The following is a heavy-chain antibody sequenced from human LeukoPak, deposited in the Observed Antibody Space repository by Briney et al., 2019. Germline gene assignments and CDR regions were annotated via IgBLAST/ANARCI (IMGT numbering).Heavy chain of an antibody. D-gene: IGHD4-17*01. V-gene: IGHV1-2*02. CDR2: INTNSGST. Sequence: ASVTVSFTASGHTLSSYGISWVRQAPGQGLEWMGWINTNSGSTNYAQKFQGRVTMTRDTSISTAFMDLSRLRSDDTAVYYCARRGNYGDCFDYWGQGTLVTVSS. J-gene: IGHJ4*02. CDR3: ARRGNYGDCFDY. CDR1: GHTLSSYG.